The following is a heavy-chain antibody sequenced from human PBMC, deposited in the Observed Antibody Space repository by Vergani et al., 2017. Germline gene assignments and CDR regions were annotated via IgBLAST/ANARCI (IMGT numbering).Heavy chain of an antibody. D-gene: IGHD1-26*01. V-gene: IGHV3-48*03. CDR2: ISSSGSTI. CDR3: ARDQYVGGSYYFTPYYYYGMDV. Sequence: EVQLVESGGGLVQPGGSLRLSCAASGFTFSSYEMNWVRQAPGKGLEWVSYISSSGSTIYYADSVKGRFTISRDNAKNSLYLQMNSLRAEDTAVYYCARDQYVGGSYYFTPYYYYGMDVWGQGTTVTVSS. CDR1: GFTFSSYE. J-gene: IGHJ6*02.